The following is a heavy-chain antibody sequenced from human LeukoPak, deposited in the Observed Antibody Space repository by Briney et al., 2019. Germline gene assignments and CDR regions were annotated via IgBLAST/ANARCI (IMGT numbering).Heavy chain of an antibody. CDR3: TPYYDFWSGYTYYMDV. CDR1: GFTFSGSA. D-gene: IGHD3-3*01. J-gene: IGHJ6*03. CDR2: IRSKANSYTT. Sequence: GGSLKLSCAAYGFTFSGSAMHWVRQPAGRGLEWVGRIRSKANSYTTAYAASVKGRFTISRDDSKNTAYLQMNSLKTEDTAVYYCTPYYDFWSGYTYYMDVWGKGTTVTVSS. V-gene: IGHV3-73*01.